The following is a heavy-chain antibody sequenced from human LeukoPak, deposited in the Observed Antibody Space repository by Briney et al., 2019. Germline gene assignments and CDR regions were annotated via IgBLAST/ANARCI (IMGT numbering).Heavy chain of an antibody. Sequence: SVKVSCKASGGTFSSYAIGWVRQAPGQGLEWMGGIIPIFGTANYAQKFQGRVTITADESTSTAYMKLSSLRSEDTAVYYCARGKLPATATNFDYWGQGTLVTASS. J-gene: IGHJ4*02. CDR1: GGTFSSYA. V-gene: IGHV1-69*13. CDR2: IIPIFGTA. D-gene: IGHD2-15*01. CDR3: ARGKLPATATNFDY.